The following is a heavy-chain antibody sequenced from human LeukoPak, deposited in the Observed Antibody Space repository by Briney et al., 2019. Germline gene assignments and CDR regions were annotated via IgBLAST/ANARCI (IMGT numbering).Heavy chain of an antibody. CDR3: ARDDVRCSGGSCYSDSAFDI. Sequence: SETLSLTCAVYGGSFSGYYWSWNRQPPGKGLEWIGEINHSGSTNYNPSLKSRVTISVDTSKNQFSLKLSSVTAADTAVYYCARDDVRCSGGSCYSDSAFDIWGQGTMVTVSS. V-gene: IGHV4-34*01. J-gene: IGHJ3*02. CDR1: GGSFSGYY. CDR2: INHSGST. D-gene: IGHD2-15*01.